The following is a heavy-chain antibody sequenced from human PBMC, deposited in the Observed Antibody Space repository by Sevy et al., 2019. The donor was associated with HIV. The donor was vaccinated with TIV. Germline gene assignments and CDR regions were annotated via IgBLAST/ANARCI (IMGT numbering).Heavy chain of an antibody. CDR2: IYYNGHI. Sequence: SETLSLTCTVSGGSITSLYWNWIRRPPVKGLEWIANIYYNGHINDNPSLKSRVTLSLDTSKNQFSLRLSSVTAADTAMYYCAGENAWGRGYSWGQGTLVTVSS. CDR1: GGSITSLY. D-gene: IGHD1-26*01. CDR3: AGENAWGRGYS. J-gene: IGHJ4*02. V-gene: IGHV4-59*08.